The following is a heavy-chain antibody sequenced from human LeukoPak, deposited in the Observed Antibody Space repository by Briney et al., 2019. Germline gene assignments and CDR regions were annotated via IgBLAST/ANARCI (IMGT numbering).Heavy chain of an antibody. J-gene: IGHJ4*02. Sequence: SETLSLTCTVSGYSISSDYYWGWIRQPPGKGLEWIGNIHHSGSAYYNPSLKSRVTISVDTSKDQFSLKLSSVTAADTAVYYCARVNGDDYNLVHWGQGTLVTVSS. V-gene: IGHV4-38-2*02. D-gene: IGHD5-24*01. CDR2: IHHSGSA. CDR1: GYSISSDYY. CDR3: ARVNGDDYNLVH.